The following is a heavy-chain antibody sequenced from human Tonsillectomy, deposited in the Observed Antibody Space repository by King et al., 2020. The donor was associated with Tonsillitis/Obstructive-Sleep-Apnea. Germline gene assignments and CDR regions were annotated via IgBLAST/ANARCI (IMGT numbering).Heavy chain of an antibody. Sequence: VQLVESGGGVVQPGRSLRLSCAASGFTFSDYVMHWVRQAPGKGLEWVTVISYDGSNKYYADSVKGRFTISRDNSKNTLYLQMNSLRAEDTARYYCARPMDYGDYILSYYYYGMDVWGQGTTVTVSS. CDR2: ISYDGSNK. CDR3: ARPMDYGDYILSYYYYGMDV. CDR1: GFTFSDYV. V-gene: IGHV3-30*04. J-gene: IGHJ6*02. D-gene: IGHD4-17*01.